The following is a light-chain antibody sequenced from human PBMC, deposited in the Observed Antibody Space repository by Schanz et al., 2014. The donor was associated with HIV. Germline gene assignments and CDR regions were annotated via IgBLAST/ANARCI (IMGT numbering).Light chain of an antibody. CDR1: QRLSSSY. CDR3: QQYNNWPPIT. CDR2: GAS. Sequence: EIVLTQSPGSLSLSPGGRATLSCGASQRLSSSYLAWYQQRPGQAPRLLIFGASTRATGIPASFSGSGSGADFTLSISGLEPEDFAIYYCQQYNNWPPITFGQGTRLEIK. V-gene: IGKV3-20*01. J-gene: IGKJ5*01.